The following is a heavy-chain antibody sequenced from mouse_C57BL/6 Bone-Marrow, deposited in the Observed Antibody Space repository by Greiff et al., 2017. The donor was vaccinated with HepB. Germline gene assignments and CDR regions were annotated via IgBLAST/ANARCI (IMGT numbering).Heavy chain of an antibody. CDR1: GYTFTDYY. CDR3: AREEGTWFAY. V-gene: IGHV1-26*01. CDR2: INPNNGGT. J-gene: IGHJ3*01. Sequence: EVQLQQSGPELVKPGASVKISCKASGYTFTDYYMNWVKQSHGKSLEWIGDINPNNGGTSYNQKFKGKATFTVDKSSSTAYMELRSLTSEDSAVYYCAREEGTWFAYWGQGTLVTVSA.